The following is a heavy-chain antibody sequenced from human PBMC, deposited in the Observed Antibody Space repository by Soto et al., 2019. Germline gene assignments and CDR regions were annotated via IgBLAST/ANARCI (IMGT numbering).Heavy chain of an antibody. CDR3: ARGTPVPYYYGSGSSFYYYYGMDV. V-gene: IGHV3-7*01. D-gene: IGHD3-10*01. J-gene: IGHJ6*02. CDR2: IKQDGSEK. Sequence: EVQLVESGGGLVQPGGSLRLSCAASGFTFSSYWMSWVRQAPGKGLEWVANIKQDGSEKYYVDSVKGRFTISRDNAENELYLQMNSLRAEDTAVYYCARGTPVPYYYGSGSSFYYYYGMDVWGQGTTVTVSS. CDR1: GFTFSSYW.